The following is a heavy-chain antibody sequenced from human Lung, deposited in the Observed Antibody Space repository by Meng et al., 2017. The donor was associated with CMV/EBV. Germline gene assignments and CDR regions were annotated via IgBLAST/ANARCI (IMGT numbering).Heavy chain of an antibody. Sequence: ASXXVSXKASGYTFTGYYMHWVRQAPGQGLEWMGWINPNSGGTNYAQKFQGRVTMTRDTSISTAYMELSRLRSDDTAVYYCARGGGYSSSSAYGMDVWGQGTTVT. CDR3: ARGGGYSSSSAYGMDV. D-gene: IGHD6-6*01. J-gene: IGHJ6*02. V-gene: IGHV1-2*02. CDR1: GYTFTGYY. CDR2: INPNSGGT.